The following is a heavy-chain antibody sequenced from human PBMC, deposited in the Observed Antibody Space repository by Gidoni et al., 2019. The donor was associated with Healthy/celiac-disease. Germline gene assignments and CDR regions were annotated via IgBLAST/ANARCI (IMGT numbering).Heavy chain of an antibody. D-gene: IGHD2-15*01. J-gene: IGHJ3*02. CDR2: ISSSSSYI. V-gene: IGHV3-21*01. CDR3: ARGKVVAAAVDAFDI. CDR1: GFTFSSYS. Sequence: EVQLVESGGGLVKPGGSLRLSCAASGFTFSSYSMNWVRQAPGKGLEWVSSISSSSSYIYYADSVKGRFTISRDNAKNSLYLQMNSLRAEDTAVYYCARGKVVAAAVDAFDIWGQGTMVTVSS.